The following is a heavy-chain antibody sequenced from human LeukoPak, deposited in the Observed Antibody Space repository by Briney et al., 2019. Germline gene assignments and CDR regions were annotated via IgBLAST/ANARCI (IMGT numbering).Heavy chain of an antibody. Sequence: PGGSLRLSCAASGFTFSSYAMHWVRQAPGKGLEWVTFIRYDGCNKYYADSVKGRFTISRDNSKNTLYLQMNSLRAEDTAVYYCTTDLIMITFGGVIVPDYWGQGTLVTVSS. CDR3: TTDLIMITFGGVIVPDY. J-gene: IGHJ4*02. V-gene: IGHV3-30*02. D-gene: IGHD3-16*02. CDR1: GFTFSSYA. CDR2: IRYDGCNK.